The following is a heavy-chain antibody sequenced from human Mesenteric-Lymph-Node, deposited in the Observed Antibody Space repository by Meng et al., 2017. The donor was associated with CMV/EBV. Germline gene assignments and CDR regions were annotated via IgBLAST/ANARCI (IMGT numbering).Heavy chain of an antibody. Sequence: GESLKISCVASGFTFDDYTMHWVRQAPGKGLEWVSGIHWNGGRTGYADSVKGRFTISRDNGKKSVDLQMNSLRAEDSALYYCVRDGAALDVWGQGTTVTVSS. CDR3: VRDGAALDV. CDR2: IHWNGGRT. CDR1: GFTFDDYT. V-gene: IGHV3-20*04. J-gene: IGHJ6*02. D-gene: IGHD3-16*01.